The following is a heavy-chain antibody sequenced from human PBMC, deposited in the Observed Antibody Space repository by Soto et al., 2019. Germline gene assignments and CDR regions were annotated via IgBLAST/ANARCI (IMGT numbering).Heavy chain of an antibody. D-gene: IGHD6-6*01. CDR3: ARPGSSSSDY. Sequence: DSLKISCKGSGYSFAGYWITWVRQKPGKGLEWMGRIDPSDSQTYYSPSFRGHVTISATKSITTVFLQWSSLRASDTAMYYCARPGSSSSDYWGQGTLVTVSS. V-gene: IGHV5-10-1*01. CDR1: GYSFAGYW. J-gene: IGHJ4*02. CDR2: IDPSDSQT.